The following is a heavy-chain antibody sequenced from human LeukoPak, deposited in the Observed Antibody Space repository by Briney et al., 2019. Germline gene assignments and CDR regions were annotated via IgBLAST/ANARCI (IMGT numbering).Heavy chain of an antibody. CDR2: ISSSGSTI. D-gene: IGHD6-6*01. Sequence: PGGSLRLSCAASGFTFSDYYMSWIRQAPGKGLEWVSYISSSGSTIYYADSVKGRFTISRDNAKNSLYLQMNSLRAEDTAVYYCAKSSARSYDAFDIWGQGTMVTVSS. CDR3: AKSSARSYDAFDI. J-gene: IGHJ3*02. V-gene: IGHV3-11*01. CDR1: GFTFSDYY.